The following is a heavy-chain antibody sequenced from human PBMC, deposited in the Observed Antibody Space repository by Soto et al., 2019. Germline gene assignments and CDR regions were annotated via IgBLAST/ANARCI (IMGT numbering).Heavy chain of an antibody. CDR1: GGTFSSYA. J-gene: IGHJ6*02. CDR2: IIPIFGTA. D-gene: IGHD3-10*01. CDR3: ARRSSMVRGVIRGYYYYYGMDV. Sequence: SVKVSCKASGGTFSSYAISWVRQAPGQGLEWMGGIIPIFGTANYAQKFQGRVAITADESTSTAYMELSSLRSEDTAVYYCARRSSMVRGVIRGYYYYYGMDVWGQGTTVTVSS. V-gene: IGHV1-69*13.